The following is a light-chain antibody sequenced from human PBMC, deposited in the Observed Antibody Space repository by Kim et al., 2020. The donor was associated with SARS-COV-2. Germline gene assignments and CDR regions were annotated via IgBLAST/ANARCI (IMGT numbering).Light chain of an antibody. CDR3: QQSYSIPLT. V-gene: IGKV1-39*01. CDR2: AAS. Sequence: ASVGDRVSIACRASQTINKYLNWYQQKPGKVPKLLIFAASSLQSGVPSRFSGSGSGTDFTLTTSSLQPEDFATYYCQQSYSIPLTFGGGTKVDIK. CDR1: QTINKY. J-gene: IGKJ4*01.